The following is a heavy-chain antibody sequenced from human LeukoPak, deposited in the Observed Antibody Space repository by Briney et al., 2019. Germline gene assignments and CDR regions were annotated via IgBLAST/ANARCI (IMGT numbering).Heavy chain of an antibody. CDR2: ISSSSSYI. D-gene: IGHD1-26*01. V-gene: IGHV3-21*01. CDR3: ARGEWEPHSPLLD. J-gene: IGHJ4*02. Sequence: KPGGSLRLSCAASGFIFSDYSMNWVRQAPGKGLEWVSSISSSSSYIYYADSVKGRFTISRDNAKNSLYLQMNSLRAEDTAVYYCARGEWEPHSPLLDWGQGTLVTVSS. CDR1: GFIFSDYS.